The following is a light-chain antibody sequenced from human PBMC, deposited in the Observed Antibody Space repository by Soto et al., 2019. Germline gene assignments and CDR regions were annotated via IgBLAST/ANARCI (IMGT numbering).Light chain of an antibody. J-gene: IGKJ1*01. CDR3: QQRNNWPPWT. CDR1: QSVSYY. V-gene: IGKV3-11*01. CDR2: DAS. Sequence: EIVLTQSPATLSLSPGERATLSCRASQSVSYYLAWYQQKPGQAPRLLIYDASNRATGIPARFSRSGSGTDFTLTISSLEPEDSAIYYCQQRNNWPPWTFGQGTKVEIK.